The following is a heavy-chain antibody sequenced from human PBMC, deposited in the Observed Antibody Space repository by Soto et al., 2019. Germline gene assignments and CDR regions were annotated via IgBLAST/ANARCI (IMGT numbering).Heavy chain of an antibody. J-gene: IGHJ6*03. Sequence: GGSLRPSCAASGFTFSSYAMSWVRQAPGKGLEWVSAISGSGGSTYYADSVKGRFTISRDNSKNTLYLQMNSLRAEDTAVYYCAKDLISFSHYYYYMDVWGKGTTVTVSS. V-gene: IGHV3-23*01. CDR1: GFTFSSYA. CDR2: ISGSGGST. CDR3: AKDLISFSHYYYYMDV.